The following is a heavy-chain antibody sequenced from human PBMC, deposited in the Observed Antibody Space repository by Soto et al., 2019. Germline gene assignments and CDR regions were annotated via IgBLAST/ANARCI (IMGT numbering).Heavy chain of an antibody. CDR1: GYTFISYG. J-gene: IGHJ6*02. Sequence: QVQLVQSGAEVKKPGSSVKVSCKASGYTFISYGISWVRQAPGQGLEWMGWISAYNDYTNYAQKLRGRVTMTTDTSTRIDYLELRSLRSDDTAVYSCAREGYYSGSGSYSPPRYYGMDVWGQGTTVTVSS. CDR3: AREGYYSGSGSYSPPRYYGMDV. CDR2: ISAYNDYT. V-gene: IGHV1-18*01. D-gene: IGHD3-10*01.